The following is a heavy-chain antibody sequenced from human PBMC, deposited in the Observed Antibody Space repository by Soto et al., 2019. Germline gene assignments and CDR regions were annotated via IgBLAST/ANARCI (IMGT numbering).Heavy chain of an antibody. D-gene: IGHD2-2*01. Sequence: QVQLVQSGAEVKKPGSSVKVSCKASGGTFSSYAISWVRQAPGQGLEWMGGIIPIFGTANYAQKFQGRVTMTADESTSTAYMELSSLRSEDTAVYYCARDATAGPYCISTSCHYNWFDPWGQGTLVTVSS. CDR1: GGTFSSYA. V-gene: IGHV1-69*12. CDR2: IIPIFGTA. J-gene: IGHJ5*02. CDR3: ARDATAGPYCISTSCHYNWFDP.